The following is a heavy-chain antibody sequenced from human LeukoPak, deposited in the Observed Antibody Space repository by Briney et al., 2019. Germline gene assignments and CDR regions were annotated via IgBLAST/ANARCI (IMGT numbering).Heavy chain of an antibody. CDR3: ARDGLTATTRDSDY. V-gene: IGHV3-74*01. J-gene: IGHJ4*02. D-gene: IGHD4-11*01. Sequence: PGGSLRLSCAASGFTFSRYWMHWVRQAPGKGLVWVSRINSDGSSTSYADSVKGRFTISRDNAKNTLYLQMNSLTVEDTAVYYCARDGLTATTRDSDYWGQGTLVTVSS. CDR2: INSDGSST. CDR1: GFTFSRYW.